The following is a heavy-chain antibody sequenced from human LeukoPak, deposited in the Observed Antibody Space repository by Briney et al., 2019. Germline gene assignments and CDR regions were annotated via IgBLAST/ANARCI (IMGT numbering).Heavy chain of an antibody. J-gene: IGHJ4*02. Sequence: SETLSLTXAVSGYSISSGYYWGWIRQPPGKGLEWIGSIYHSGSTYYNPSLKSRVTITVDTSKNQFSLKLSSVTAADTAVYYCARLRGYNSLDYWGQGTLVTVSS. D-gene: IGHD5-24*01. V-gene: IGHV4-38-2*01. CDR2: IYHSGST. CDR1: GYSISSGYY. CDR3: ARLRGYNSLDY.